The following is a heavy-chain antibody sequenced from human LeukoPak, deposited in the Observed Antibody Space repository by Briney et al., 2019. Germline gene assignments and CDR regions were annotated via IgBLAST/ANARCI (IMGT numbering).Heavy chain of an antibody. V-gene: IGHV3-48*03. J-gene: IGHJ4*02. Sequence: GGSLRLSCEASGFTFGSYEMTWVRQAPGKGLEWLSYISTSGSIIVYADSVRGRFTISRDNAKNSLYLQMNSLRAEDTAVYYCATPVTTGFDYWGQETLVTVSS. CDR1: GFTFGSYE. CDR2: ISTSGSII. D-gene: IGHD4-17*01. CDR3: ATPVTTGFDY.